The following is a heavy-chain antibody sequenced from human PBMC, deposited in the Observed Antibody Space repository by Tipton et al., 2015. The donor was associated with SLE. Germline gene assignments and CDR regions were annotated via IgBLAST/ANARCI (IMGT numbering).Heavy chain of an antibody. Sequence: SLRLSCAASGFTFGSYPMTWVRQAPGKGLEWVSVIYSGGSTYYADSVKGRFTISRDDSKNTLYLQMNSLRPEDTAVYYCAGGSSSTRDYWGQGTLVTVSS. CDR2: IYSGGST. CDR1: GFTFGSYP. D-gene: IGHD3-16*01. V-gene: IGHV3-23*03. CDR3: AGGSSSTRDY. J-gene: IGHJ4*02.